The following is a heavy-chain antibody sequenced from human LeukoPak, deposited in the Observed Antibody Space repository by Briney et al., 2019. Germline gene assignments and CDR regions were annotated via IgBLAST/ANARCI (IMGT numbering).Heavy chain of an antibody. CDR1: GYTLTELS. D-gene: IGHD4-17*01. V-gene: IGHV1-24*01. CDR2: FDPEDGET. Sequence: ASVKVSFTVSGYTLTELSMHWVRQAPGKGLEWMGGFDPEDGETIYAQKFQGRVTMTEDTSTDTAYMELSSLRSEDTAVYYCEVDYGDHGGAFDIWGQGTMVTVSS. CDR3: EVDYGDHGGAFDI. J-gene: IGHJ3*02.